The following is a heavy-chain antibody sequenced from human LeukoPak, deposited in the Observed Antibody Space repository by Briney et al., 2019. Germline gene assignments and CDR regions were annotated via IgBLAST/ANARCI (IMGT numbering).Heavy chain of an antibody. J-gene: IGHJ5*02. V-gene: IGHV3-33*08. Sequence: PGGSLRLSCAASRFTFSNYAMCWVRQAPGKGLEWVAVIWFDASNKYYADSVKGRFTISRDNSKNTLYLEMNSLRGEDTAVYYCARSVGATTDWFDPWGQGTQVIVSS. CDR2: IWFDASNK. D-gene: IGHD1-26*01. CDR1: RFTFSNYA. CDR3: ARSVGATTDWFDP.